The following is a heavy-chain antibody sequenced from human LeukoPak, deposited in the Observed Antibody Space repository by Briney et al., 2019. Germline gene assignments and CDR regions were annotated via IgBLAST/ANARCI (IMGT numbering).Heavy chain of an antibody. Sequence: GGSLRLSCAASGFSFSNYWMSWVRQAPGRGLEWVGHAKQDGSETYYVDSVKGRFTVSRDNAKNSLFLQMNSLRVEDTAMYYCARDLPSSGYWYRDAFDIWGRGTMVTVSS. D-gene: IGHD3-22*01. CDR2: AKQDGSET. CDR1: GFSFSNYW. J-gene: IGHJ3*02. CDR3: ARDLPSSGYWYRDAFDI. V-gene: IGHV3-7*01.